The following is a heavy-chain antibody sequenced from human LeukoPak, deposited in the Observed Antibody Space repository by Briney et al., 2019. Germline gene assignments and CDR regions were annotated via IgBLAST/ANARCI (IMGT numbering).Heavy chain of an antibody. D-gene: IGHD5-12*01. CDR1: GGSFSGYY. J-gene: IGHJ6*03. CDR3: AREGAVDIVATIPYYYYYMDV. Sequence: KPSETLSLTCAVYGGSFSGYYWSWIRQPPGKGLEWIGEIKHSESTNYNPSLKSRVTISVDTSKNQFSLKLSSVTAADTAVYYCAREGAVDIVATIPYYYYYMDVWGKGTTVTVSS. CDR2: IKHSEST. V-gene: IGHV4-34*01.